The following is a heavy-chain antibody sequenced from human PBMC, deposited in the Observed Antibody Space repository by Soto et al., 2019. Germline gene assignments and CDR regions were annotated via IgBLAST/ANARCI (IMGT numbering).Heavy chain of an antibody. CDR3: SRQASDFWSGKPQYYMDV. J-gene: IGHJ6*03. D-gene: IGHD3-3*01. Sequence: EVQLVESGGGLVQPGGSLKLSCAASGFTFSGSAMHWVRQASGKGLAWVGRIRSKANNYATAYGASVKGRFTISRDDSKNTAYLQMNSPKTEDTAVYHCSRQASDFWSGKPQYYMDVWGKGTMVTVSS. CDR1: GFTFSGSA. V-gene: IGHV3-73*01. CDR2: IRSKANNYAT.